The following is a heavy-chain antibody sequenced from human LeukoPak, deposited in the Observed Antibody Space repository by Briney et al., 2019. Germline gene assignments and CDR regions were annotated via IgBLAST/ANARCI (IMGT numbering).Heavy chain of an antibody. J-gene: IGHJ4*02. CDR3: ARDGYYYGSGSLREYYFDY. CDR2: IWYDGSNK. V-gene: IGHV3-33*01. D-gene: IGHD3-10*01. Sequence: GGSLRLSCAASGFTFSSYGMHWVRQAPGKGLEWVAVIWYDGSNKYYADSVKGRFTISRDNSKNTLYLQMNSLRAEDTAVYYCARDGYYYGSGSLREYYFDYWGQGTLVTVSS. CDR1: GFTFSSYG.